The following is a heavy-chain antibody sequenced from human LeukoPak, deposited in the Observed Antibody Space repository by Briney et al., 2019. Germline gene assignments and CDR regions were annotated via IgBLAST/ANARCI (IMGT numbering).Heavy chain of an antibody. CDR2: TSSDLNVK. D-gene: IGHD3-10*01. V-gene: IGHV3-30*03. Sequence: GGSLRLSCAASGFTFSSYSMVWVRQAPGKGLEWVAVTSSDLNVKLYADSVKGRFTISGDNSRSTLYLQMNSLRPEDTAIYYCAREGYYGSGSPPSLYFDYWGQGTLVTVSS. CDR3: AREGYYGSGSPPSLYFDY. J-gene: IGHJ4*02. CDR1: GFTFSSYS.